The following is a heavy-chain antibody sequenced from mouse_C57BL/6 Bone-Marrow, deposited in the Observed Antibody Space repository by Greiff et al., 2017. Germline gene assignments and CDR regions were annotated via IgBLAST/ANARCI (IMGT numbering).Heavy chain of an antibody. CDR3: ARVGYSNFAY. D-gene: IGHD2-5*01. CDR1: GYTFTSYG. V-gene: IGHV1-81*01. Sequence: QVQLQQSGAELARPGASVKLSCKASGYTFTSYGISWVKQRTGQGLEWIGEIYPRSGNTYYNEKFKGKATLTADKSSRTGYMELRSLTSEDSAVYFWARVGYSNFAYWGQGTLVTVSA. CDR2: IYPRSGNT. J-gene: IGHJ3*01.